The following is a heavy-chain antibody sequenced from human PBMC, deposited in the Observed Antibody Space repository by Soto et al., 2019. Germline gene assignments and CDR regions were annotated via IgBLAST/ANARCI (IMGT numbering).Heavy chain of an antibody. V-gene: IGHV4-34*01. CDR2: INHSGST. Sequence: QVQLQQWGAGLLKPSETLSLTCAVYGGSFSGYYWSWIRQPPGKGLEWIGEINHSGSTNYNPSLKSRFTISVDTSKNQFSLKLSSVTAADTAVYYCARGLIVVVVAAMGGWFDPWGQGTLVTVSS. CDR3: ARGLIVVVVAAMGGWFDP. CDR1: GGSFSGYY. D-gene: IGHD2-15*01. J-gene: IGHJ5*02.